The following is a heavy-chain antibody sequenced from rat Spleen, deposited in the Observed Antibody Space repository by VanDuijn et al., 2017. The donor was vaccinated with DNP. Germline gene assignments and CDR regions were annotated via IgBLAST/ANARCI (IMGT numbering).Heavy chain of an antibody. V-gene: IGHV5-58*01. Sequence: EVQLVETGGGSVQPGRSLKLSCVASGFTFRGYWMFWIRQAPGKGLEWVASINPDGATTHYSDSVRGRCTISRDNAEDTVYLQMNSLRSGDTATYYCAKELKWYAMDAWGQGTSVSVSS. D-gene: IGHD1-1*01. CDR2: INPDGATT. CDR3: AKELKWYAMDA. J-gene: IGHJ4*01. CDR1: GFTFRGYW.